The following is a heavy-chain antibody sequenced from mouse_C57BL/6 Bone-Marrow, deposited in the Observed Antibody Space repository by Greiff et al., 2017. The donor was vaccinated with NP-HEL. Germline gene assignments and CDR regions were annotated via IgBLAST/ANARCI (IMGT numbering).Heavy chain of an antibody. J-gene: IGHJ1*03. CDR3: ARVVYYYGSSYEYFDV. CDR1: GYTFTSYW. CDR2: IDPSDSYT. Sequence: QVQLQQPGAELVKPGASVKLSCKASGYTFTSYWMQWVKQRPGQGLEWIGEIDPSDSYTNYNQKLKGKATLTVDTSSSTAYMQRSSLTSEDSAVYYCARVVYYYGSSYEYFDVWGTGTTVTVSS. V-gene: IGHV1-50*01. D-gene: IGHD1-1*01.